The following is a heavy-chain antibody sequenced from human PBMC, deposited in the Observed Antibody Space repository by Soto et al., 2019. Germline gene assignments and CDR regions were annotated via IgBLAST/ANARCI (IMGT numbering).Heavy chain of an antibody. CDR3: ARDGTQSYVSSSSGMDV. Sequence: QVQLVQSGAEVKKPGYSVKVSCKASGGTFSSYAISWVRQAPGQGLEWMGGIIPIFGTANYAQKFQGRVTITADESTSKVYMELSSLRSEDTAVYYCARDGTQSYVSSSSGMDVWGQGTTVTVSS. J-gene: IGHJ6*02. CDR1: GGTFSSYA. D-gene: IGHD6-6*01. CDR2: IIPIFGTA. V-gene: IGHV1-69*01.